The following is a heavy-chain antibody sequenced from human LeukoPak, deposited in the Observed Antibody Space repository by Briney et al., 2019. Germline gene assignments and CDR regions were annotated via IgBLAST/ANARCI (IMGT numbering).Heavy chain of an antibody. D-gene: IGHD2/OR15-2a*01. J-gene: IGHJ6*03. CDR3: ARRVYDYYYYMDV. CDR1: GGSISSYY. CDR2: IYYSGST. Sequence: SETLSLTCTVSGGSISSYYWSWIRQPPGKGLEWIGYIYYSGSTNYNPSLQSRVFIFVDTSESQFSLRLSSVTAADTAVYYCARRVYDYYYYMDVWGSGTTVTVSS. V-gene: IGHV4-59*01.